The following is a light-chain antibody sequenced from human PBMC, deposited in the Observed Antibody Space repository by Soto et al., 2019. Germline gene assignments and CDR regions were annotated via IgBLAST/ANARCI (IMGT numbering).Light chain of an antibody. J-gene: IGKJ4*01. Sequence: DIQMTQSPSSVSASVGDRVTITCRASQGITSWLAWYQQKPGKAPKLLIYRASNLQSGVPSRFSGSGSGTAFTLTISGLQPADFATYYCQQTTTFPLTFGGGIKVEIK. CDR2: RAS. CDR3: QQTTTFPLT. CDR1: QGITSW. V-gene: IGKV1-12*01.